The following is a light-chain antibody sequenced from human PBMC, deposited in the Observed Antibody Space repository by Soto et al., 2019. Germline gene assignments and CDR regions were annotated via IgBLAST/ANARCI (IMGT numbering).Light chain of an antibody. CDR1: YSNIGTNT. Sequence: QSVLTQPPSASGTPGQRVTISCSGSYSNIGTNTVNWYQQLPGAAPKLLIYNENQRPSGVPDRFSGSKSGTSASLAIGGLQPEDEADSYCAAWDGSLNVVLFGGGTKLTVL. CDR2: NEN. J-gene: IGLJ3*02. V-gene: IGLV1-44*01. CDR3: AAWDGSLNVVL.